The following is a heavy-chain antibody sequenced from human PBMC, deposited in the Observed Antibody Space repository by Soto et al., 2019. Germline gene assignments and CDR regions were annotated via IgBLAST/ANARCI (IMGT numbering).Heavy chain of an antibody. Sequence: SQTLSLTCAVSGDSVSINSAAWNVIRQSPSRGLEWLGRTYYRSKWYNDYAVSVKSRITINPDTSKNQFSLQLNSVTPEDTAVYYCARDKWDSSGWYDAMTGFDYWGQGTLVTVSS. D-gene: IGHD6-19*01. V-gene: IGHV6-1*01. J-gene: IGHJ4*02. CDR2: TYYRSKWYN. CDR3: ARDKWDSSGWYDAMTGFDY. CDR1: GDSVSINSAA.